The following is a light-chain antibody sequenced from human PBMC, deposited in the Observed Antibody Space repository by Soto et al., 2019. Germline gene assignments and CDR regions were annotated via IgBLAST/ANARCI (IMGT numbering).Light chain of an antibody. J-gene: IGLJ1*01. V-gene: IGLV2-14*03. CDR3: VSYTSSTTYV. CDR1: SSDVGGSNI. CDR2: DVA. Sequence: QSVLTQPASVSDSPGQSITISCTGTSSDVGGSNIVSWYQQHPGKPPKLIIYDVANRPSGVSNRFSGSKSGSTASLIISRLQTEDEADYYCVSYTSSTTYVFGTGTKLTVL.